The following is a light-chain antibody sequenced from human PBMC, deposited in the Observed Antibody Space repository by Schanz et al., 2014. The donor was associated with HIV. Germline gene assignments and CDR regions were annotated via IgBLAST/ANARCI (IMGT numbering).Light chain of an antibody. Sequence: QSALTQPASVSGSPGQSITISCTGTSSDVGGYNYVSWYQQHPGKAPKLMIYDVSNRPSGVSNRFSGSKSGTSASLAITGLQAEDEADYYCQSYDSGLSGILFGGGTKLTVL. V-gene: IGLV2-14*03. CDR1: SSDVGGYNY. CDR3: QSYDSGLSGIL. J-gene: IGLJ2*01. CDR2: DVS.